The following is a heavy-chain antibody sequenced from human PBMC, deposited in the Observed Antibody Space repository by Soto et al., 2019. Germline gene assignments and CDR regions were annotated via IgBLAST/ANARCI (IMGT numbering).Heavy chain of an antibody. J-gene: IGHJ2*01. CDR2: ISAYNGNT. CDR1: GYTFTSYG. Sequence: GASVKVSSKASGYTFTSYGISWVRQPPGQGLEWMGWISAYNGNTNYAQKLQGRVTMTTDTSTSTAYMELRSLRSDDTAVYYCARGSGGDRNWYFDLWGRGTLVTVSS. CDR3: ARGSGGDRNWYFDL. D-gene: IGHD4-17*01. V-gene: IGHV1-18*01.